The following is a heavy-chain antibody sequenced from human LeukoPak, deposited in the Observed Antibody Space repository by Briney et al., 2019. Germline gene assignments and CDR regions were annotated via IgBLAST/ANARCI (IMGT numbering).Heavy chain of an antibody. CDR1: GFTFSDYY. D-gene: IGHD3-16*01. Sequence: KPGGSLRLSCAASGFTFSDYYMSRIRQAPGKGLEWVSYISSSGSTIYYADSVKGRFTISRDNAKNSLYLQMNSLRAEDTAVYYCARVFWVSGSPPYFDYWGQGTLVTVSS. J-gene: IGHJ4*02. V-gene: IGHV3-11*04. CDR2: ISSSGSTI. CDR3: ARVFWVSGSPPYFDY.